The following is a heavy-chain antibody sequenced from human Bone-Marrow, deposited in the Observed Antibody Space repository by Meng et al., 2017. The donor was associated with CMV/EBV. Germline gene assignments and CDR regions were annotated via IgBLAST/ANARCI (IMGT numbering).Heavy chain of an antibody. J-gene: IGHJ4*02. CDR1: GFTFSSYS. CDR3: ARGNSWSLFDY. CDR2: ISSSSSTI. V-gene: IGHV3-48*04. D-gene: IGHD6-13*01. Sequence: GGSLRLSCAASGFTFSSYSMNWVRQAPGKGLEWVSYISSSSSTIYYADSVKGRFTISRDNAKNSLYLQMNSLRAEDTAVYYCARGNSWSLFDYWGQGTLVTVSS.